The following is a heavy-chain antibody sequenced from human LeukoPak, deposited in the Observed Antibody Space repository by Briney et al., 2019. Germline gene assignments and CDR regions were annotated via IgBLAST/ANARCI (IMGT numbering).Heavy chain of an antibody. J-gene: IGHJ6*04. Sequence: KSSETLSLTCSVSGGSISGYYWSWIRQPPGQTLEWIGYIYSSGSTNYNPSLQSRVTMSVDTSMNQFSLRLSSVTAADTAVYYCARFTYTTRPSDVWGKGTTVTASS. V-gene: IGHV4-4*09. CDR2: IYSSGST. D-gene: IGHD3-16*01. CDR3: ARFTYTTRPSDV. CDR1: GGSISGYY.